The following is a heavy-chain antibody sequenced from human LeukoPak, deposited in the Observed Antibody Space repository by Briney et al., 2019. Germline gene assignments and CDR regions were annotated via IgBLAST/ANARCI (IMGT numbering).Heavy chain of an antibody. J-gene: IGHJ5*02. D-gene: IGHD2/OR15-2a*01. Sequence: ASVKVSCKASGYTFTGYHMHWVRPAPGQGLEWMGWINPNSGGTNYAQKLQGRVTMTRDTANSTAYMELRRLRSEDTAVYYCARDGGLRSSGWFDPWGQGTLVTVS. CDR1: GYTFTGYH. CDR2: INPNSGGT. V-gene: IGHV1-2*02. CDR3: ARDGGLRSSGWFDP.